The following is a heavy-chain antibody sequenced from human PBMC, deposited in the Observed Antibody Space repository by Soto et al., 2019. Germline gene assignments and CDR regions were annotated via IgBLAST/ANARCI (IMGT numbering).Heavy chain of an antibody. CDR2: IYPGDSDT. V-gene: IGHV5-51*01. D-gene: IGHD6-19*01. CDR1: GYSFTSYW. Sequence: PGESLKISCKGSGYSFTSYWIGWVRQMPGKGLEWMGIIYPGDSDTRYSPSFQGQVTISADKSISTAYLQWSSLKASDTAMYYCARVESYSSGWYNYFDYWGQGTLVTVS. J-gene: IGHJ4*02. CDR3: ARVESYSSGWYNYFDY.